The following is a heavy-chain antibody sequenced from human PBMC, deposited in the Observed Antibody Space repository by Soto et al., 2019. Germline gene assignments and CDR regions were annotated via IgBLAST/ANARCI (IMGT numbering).Heavy chain of an antibody. D-gene: IGHD4-17*01. CDR3: AHPRGYGVFDAVDI. Sequence: VGSLRLSCAASGFIFSTYAMNWVRQAPGKGLEWVSAISSSGDSTYYAESVRGRFTISRDNSINTLYLQMRSLRPEDTAVYYCAHPRGYGVFDAVDIWGQGTMVTVS. J-gene: IGHJ3*02. CDR2: ISSSGDST. CDR1: GFIFSTYA. V-gene: IGHV3-23*01.